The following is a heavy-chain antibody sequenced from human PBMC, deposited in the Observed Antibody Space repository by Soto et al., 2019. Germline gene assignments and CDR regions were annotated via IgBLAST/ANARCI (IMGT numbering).Heavy chain of an antibody. V-gene: IGHV4-30-4*01. CDR3: AREDDGGDRDYYGLDV. CDR1: GGSISSEYYH. CDR2: IHYRGDV. J-gene: IGHJ6*02. Sequence: QVQLQESGPGLVRPSQTLSLTCTVSGGSISSEYYHWTWIRQAPGKGLEWIGYIHYRGDVHYTPSLQSRLTMSVDTSKNLFSLKLSSVTAADTAVYFCAREDDGGDRDYYGLDVWGQGTTVTVSS. D-gene: IGHD2-21*02.